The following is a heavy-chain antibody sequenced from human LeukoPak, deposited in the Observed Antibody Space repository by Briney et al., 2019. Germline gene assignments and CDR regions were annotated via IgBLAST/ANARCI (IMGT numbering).Heavy chain of an antibody. V-gene: IGHV4-59*08. CDR3: ARRLWYFDY. J-gene: IGHJ4*02. CDR1: GGSISSYY. Sequence: PSETLSLTCTVSGGSISSYYWSWIRQPPGKGLEWIGYFYYSGSTNYNPSLKSRVTISVDTFKNQFSLKLSSVTAADTAVYYCARRLWYFDYWGQGTLVTVSS. D-gene: IGHD2-21*01. CDR2: FYYSGST.